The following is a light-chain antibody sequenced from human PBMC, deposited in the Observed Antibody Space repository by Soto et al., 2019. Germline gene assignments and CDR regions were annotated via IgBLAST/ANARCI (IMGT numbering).Light chain of an antibody. CDR3: QTWDTGIDV. J-gene: IGLJ1*01. V-gene: IGLV4-69*01. CDR1: SGHTTYA. CDR2: VNSDGSH. Sequence: QLVLTQSPSASASVGASVRLTCTLSSGHTTYAIAWHQQQPEKGPRYLMKVNSDGSHSKGDGIPDRFSGSSSGAERYLTISSLQSEDEADYYCQTWDTGIDVFGTGTKLTVL.